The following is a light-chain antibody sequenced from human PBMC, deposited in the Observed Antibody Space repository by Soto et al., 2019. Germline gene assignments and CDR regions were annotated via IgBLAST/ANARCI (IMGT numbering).Light chain of an antibody. J-gene: IGKJ4*01. CDR2: DAS. V-gene: IGKV3-11*01. CDR1: QSVSSY. Sequence: IVLTQSPATLSVSPGARATLSCRASQSVSSYLAWYQQKPGQAPRLLIYDASNRATGIPARFSGSGSGTDFPLTISSLEPEDFAVYYCQQRSNVLTFGGGTMVDIK. CDR3: QQRSNVLT.